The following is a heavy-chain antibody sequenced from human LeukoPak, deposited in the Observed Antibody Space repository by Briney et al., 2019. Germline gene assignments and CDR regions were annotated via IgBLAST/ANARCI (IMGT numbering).Heavy chain of an antibody. V-gene: IGHV4-34*01. CDR2: INHSGST. CDR3: ASQPGASRRPYYYYYMDV. CDR1: GGSFSGYY. J-gene: IGHJ6*03. Sequence: SETLSLTCAVYGGSFSGYYWSWIRQPPGKGLEWIGEINHSGSTNYNPSLKSRVAISVDTSKNQFSLKLSSVTAADTAVYYCASQPGASRRPYYYYYMDVWGKGTTVTVSS. D-gene: IGHD1-14*01.